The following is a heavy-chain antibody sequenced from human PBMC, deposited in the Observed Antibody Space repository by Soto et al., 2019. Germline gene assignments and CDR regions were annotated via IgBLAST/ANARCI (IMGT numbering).Heavy chain of an antibody. Sequence: ASVKVSCKVSGYTLTGLSMHWVRQAPGKGLEWMGGFDPEDGETIYAQKFQGRVTMTEDTSTDTAYMELSSLRSEDTAVYYCASSSNYDSHNWFDPWGQGTLVTVSS. J-gene: IGHJ5*02. CDR1: GYTLTGLS. D-gene: IGHD5-12*01. CDR3: ASSSNYDSHNWFDP. V-gene: IGHV1-24*01. CDR2: FDPEDGET.